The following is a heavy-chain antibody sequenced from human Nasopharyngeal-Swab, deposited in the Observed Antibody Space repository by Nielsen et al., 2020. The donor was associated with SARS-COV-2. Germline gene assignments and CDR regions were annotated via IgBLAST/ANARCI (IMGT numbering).Heavy chain of an antibody. CDR3: ARDLRLRFLEWTNLFDP. J-gene: IGHJ5*02. CDR1: GYTFTSYA. CDR2: INTNTGNP. Sequence: ASVKVSCKASGYTFTSYAMNWVRQAPGQGLEWMGWINTNTGNPTYAQGFTGRFVFSLDTSVSTAYLQISSLKAEDTAVYYCARDLRLRFLEWTNLFDPWGQGTLVTVSS. V-gene: IGHV7-4-1*02. D-gene: IGHD3-3*01.